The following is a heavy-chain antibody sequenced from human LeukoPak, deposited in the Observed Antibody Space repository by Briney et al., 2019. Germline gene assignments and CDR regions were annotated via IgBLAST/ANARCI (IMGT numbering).Heavy chain of an antibody. D-gene: IGHD6-13*01. CDR3: ASQEERFFIAAAGTRGRPYYFDY. CDR2: IIPILGIA. CDR1: GGTFSSYA. J-gene: IGHJ4*02. Sequence: GASVKVSCKASGGTFSSYAISWVRQAPGQGLEWMGRIIPILGIANYAQKFQGRVTITADKSTSTAYMELSSLRSEDTAVYYCASQEERFFIAAAGTRGRPYYFDYWGQGTLVTVSS. V-gene: IGHV1-69*04.